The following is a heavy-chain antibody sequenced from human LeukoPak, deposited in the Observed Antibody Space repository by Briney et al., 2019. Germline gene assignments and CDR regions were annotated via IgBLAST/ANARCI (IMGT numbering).Heavy chain of an antibody. Sequence: GGSLRLSCAASGFTFSSYGMHWVRQAPGKGLEWVAVISYDGSNKYYADSVKGRFTISRDNSKNTLYLEMNSLRAEDTAVYYCARDYYYDSSGYWDYYFDYWGQGTLVSVSS. CDR1: GFTFSSYG. D-gene: IGHD3-22*01. CDR3: ARDYYYDSSGYWDYYFDY. CDR2: ISYDGSNK. J-gene: IGHJ4*02. V-gene: IGHV3-30*03.